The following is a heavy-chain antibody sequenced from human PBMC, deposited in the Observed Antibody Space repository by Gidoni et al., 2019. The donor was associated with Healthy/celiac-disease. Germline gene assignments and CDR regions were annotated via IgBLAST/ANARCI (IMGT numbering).Heavy chain of an antibody. D-gene: IGHD3-3*01. V-gene: IGHV3-15*07. Sequence: EVQLVESGGGLGKPGGSLRLSCAAYGFTFSNARMTWVRQAPGKGLEGVGRIKSKTDGGTTDYAAPVKGRFTISRDDSTNTLYLQMHSLKTEDTAVYYCTTDDYDFWSGYSIDYWGQGTLVTVSS. CDR1: GFTFSNAR. J-gene: IGHJ4*02. CDR2: IKSKTDGGTT. CDR3: TTDDYDFWSGYSIDY.